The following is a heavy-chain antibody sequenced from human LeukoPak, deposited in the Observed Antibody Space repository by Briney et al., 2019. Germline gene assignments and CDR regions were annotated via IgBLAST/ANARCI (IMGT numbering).Heavy chain of an antibody. D-gene: IGHD4-11*01. CDR3: ARRDESLQRNDALDI. CDR1: GFTFGTYA. J-gene: IGHJ3*02. CDR2: IRRSERDI. V-gene: IGHV3-21*01. Sequence: NCGGPVRLSCAASGFTFGTYAMNWVRQAPGKGLEWVSSIRRSERDIYYADSVRGRFTISRDNARDSLYLQMNSLRVEDTAVYYCARRDESLQRNDALDIWGQGTLVTVSS.